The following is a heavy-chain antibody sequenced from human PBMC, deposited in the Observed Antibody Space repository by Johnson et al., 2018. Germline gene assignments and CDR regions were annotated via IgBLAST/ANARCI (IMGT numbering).Heavy chain of an antibody. J-gene: IGHJ3*02. Sequence: VRLVETGAEVKKPGSSVKVSCKASGGTFSSYAISWVRQAPGQGLEWMGGIIPIFGTANYAQKFQGRVTITADESTSTAYMELSSLRSEDTAVYYCATLAGYGDPDDAFDSWGQGTMVTVSS. V-gene: IGHV1-69*01. CDR1: GGTFSSYA. CDR2: IIPIFGTA. D-gene: IGHD4-17*01. CDR3: ATLAGYGDPDDAFDS.